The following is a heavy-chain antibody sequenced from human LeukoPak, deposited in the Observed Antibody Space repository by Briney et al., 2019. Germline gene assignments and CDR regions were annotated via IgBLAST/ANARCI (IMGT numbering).Heavy chain of an antibody. CDR2: INHSGST. V-gene: IGHV4-34*01. D-gene: IGHD6-6*01. CDR3: AIDQDFEYSSSSGPVDY. CDR1: SRFFRGYY. Sequence: SETLSLTCAVYSRFFRGYYGSWLRQPPGKGLEWIGEINHSGSTNYNPSLKSRVTISVDTSKNQFSLKLSSVTAADTVVYHCAIDQDFEYSSSSGPVDYWGQGTLVTVSS. J-gene: IGHJ4*02.